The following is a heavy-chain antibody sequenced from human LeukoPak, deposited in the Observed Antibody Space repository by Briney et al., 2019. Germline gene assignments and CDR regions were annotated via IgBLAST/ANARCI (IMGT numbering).Heavy chain of an antibody. Sequence: ASVKVSCKASGGTFSSYAISWVRQAPGQGLEWMGGIIPIFGTANYAQKFQGRVTITADESTSTAYMELSSLRSEDTAVYYCARAETSWRRDLFDYWGQGTLVTVSS. CDR3: ARAETSWRRDLFDY. CDR2: IIPIFGTA. D-gene: IGHD5-24*01. CDR1: GGTFSSYA. V-gene: IGHV1-69*01. J-gene: IGHJ4*02.